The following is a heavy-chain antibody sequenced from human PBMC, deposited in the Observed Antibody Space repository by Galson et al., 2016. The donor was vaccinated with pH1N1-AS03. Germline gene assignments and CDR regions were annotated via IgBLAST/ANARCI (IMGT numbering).Heavy chain of an antibody. J-gene: IGHJ4*02. V-gene: IGHV3-33*01. D-gene: IGHD5-24*01. CDR2: IWHDGSNK. CDR3: ARDRPNYNVYLDH. Sequence: GKGLEWVAVIWHDGSNKNYVDSVKGRFIVSRDNSNDTLYLQMNSLRAEDTAVYYCARDRPNYNVYLDHWGQGILVTVSS.